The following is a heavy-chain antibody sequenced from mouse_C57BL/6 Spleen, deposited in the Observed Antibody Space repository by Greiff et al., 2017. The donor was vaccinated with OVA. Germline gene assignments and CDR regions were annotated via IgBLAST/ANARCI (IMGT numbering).Heavy chain of an antibody. CDR2: IYPGDGDT. J-gene: IGHJ2*01. D-gene: IGHD3-2*02. CDR3: ARASRTAQATFDY. V-gene: IGHV1-80*01. CDR1: GYAFSSYW. Sequence: QVQLQQSGAELVKPGASVKISCKASGYAFSSYWMNWVKQRPGQGLEWIEQIYPGDGDTNYNGKFKGKATLTADKSSSTAYMQLSSLTSEDSAVYFCARASRTAQATFDYWGQGTTLTVSS.